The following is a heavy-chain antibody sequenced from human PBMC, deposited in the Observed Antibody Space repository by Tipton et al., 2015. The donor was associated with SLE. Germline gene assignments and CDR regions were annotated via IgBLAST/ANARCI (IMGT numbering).Heavy chain of an antibody. CDR2: IYKTGIT. CDR1: GDSMNNYY. D-gene: IGHD6-19*01. CDR3: AREKENIGWFWLNAFDV. Sequence: PGLVKPSQTLSLTCSVSGDSMNNYYWSWIRQPAGMPLEWIGRIYKTGITNYNPSLKGRLSMSVDTSKAHFSLNLNSVTAADTAIYYCAREKENIGWFWLNAFDVWGRGTLVTVST. J-gene: IGHJ3*01. V-gene: IGHV4-4*07.